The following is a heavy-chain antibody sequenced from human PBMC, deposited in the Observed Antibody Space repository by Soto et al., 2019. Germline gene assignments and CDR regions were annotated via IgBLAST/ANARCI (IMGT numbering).Heavy chain of an antibody. CDR3: ARGGTTGRYCSSTSCYTRVRYNWFDP. D-gene: IGHD2-2*02. V-gene: IGHV4-4*02. J-gene: IGHJ5*02. CDR2: INHSGST. Sequence: QVQLQESGPGLVKPSGTLSLTCAVSGDSISSSNWWSWVRQPPGKGLEWIGEINHSGSTNYNPSLKSRVTISVDTSKNQFSLKLSSVTAADTAVYYCARGGTTGRYCSSTSCYTRVRYNWFDPWGQGTLVTVSS. CDR1: GDSISSSNW.